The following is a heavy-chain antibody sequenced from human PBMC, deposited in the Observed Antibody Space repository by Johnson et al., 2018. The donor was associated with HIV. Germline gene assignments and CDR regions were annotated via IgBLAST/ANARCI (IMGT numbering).Heavy chain of an antibody. V-gene: IGHV3-15*01. J-gene: IGHJ3*02. Sequence: VQLVESGGGVVQPGRSLRLSCAASGFTFSNAWMSWVRQAPGKGLEWVGRIKSKTDGGTTDDAAPVKGRFTISRYDSKNTLYLQMNSLKTEDTAVYYCAKDPVGATWAFDIWGQGTMVPVSS. D-gene: IGHD1-26*01. CDR2: IKSKTDGGTT. CDR3: AKDPVGATWAFDI. CDR1: GFTFSNAW.